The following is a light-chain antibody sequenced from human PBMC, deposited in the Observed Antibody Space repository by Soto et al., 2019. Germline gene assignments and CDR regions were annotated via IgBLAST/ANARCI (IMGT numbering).Light chain of an antibody. Sequence: EIVMTQSSATLSVSPGERVILSCRASQSINSDLAWYQQKPGQAPRFLIYGASTRATGIPARFSGSGSGTQFTLTISSLQSEDSAVYYCQQYNEWPPFTFGQGTRLEIK. CDR2: GAS. CDR3: QQYNEWPPFT. CDR1: QSINSD. J-gene: IGKJ5*01. V-gene: IGKV3-15*01.